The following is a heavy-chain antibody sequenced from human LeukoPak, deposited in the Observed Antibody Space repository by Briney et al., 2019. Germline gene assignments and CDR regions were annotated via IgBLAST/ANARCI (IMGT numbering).Heavy chain of an antibody. J-gene: IGHJ3*02. CDR1: GYTFTGYY. Sequence: ASVKVSCKASGYTFTGYYMHWVRQVPGQGLEWMGWINPNSGGTNYAQKFQGRVTMTRDTSISTAYMELSRLRSDDTAVYYCATQTYYYDSSGYYNDAFDIWGQGTMVTVSS. CDR3: ATQTYYYDSSGYYNDAFDI. D-gene: IGHD3-22*01. V-gene: IGHV1-2*02. CDR2: INPNSGGT.